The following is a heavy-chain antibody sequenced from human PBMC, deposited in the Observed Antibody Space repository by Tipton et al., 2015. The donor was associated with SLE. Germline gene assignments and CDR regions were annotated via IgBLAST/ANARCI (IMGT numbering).Heavy chain of an antibody. J-gene: IGHJ3*02. CDR1: GGSFNDYY. CDR2: INHSGST. CDR3: ARNGYSSSSDAFDI. D-gene: IGHD6-13*01. Sequence: TLSLTCAVYGGSFNDYYWSWIRQSPGSGLVWIGEINHSGSTNYNPSLKSRVTISVDTSKNQFSLKLSSVTAADTAVYYCARNGYSSSSDAFDIWGQGTMVTVSS. V-gene: IGHV4-34*01.